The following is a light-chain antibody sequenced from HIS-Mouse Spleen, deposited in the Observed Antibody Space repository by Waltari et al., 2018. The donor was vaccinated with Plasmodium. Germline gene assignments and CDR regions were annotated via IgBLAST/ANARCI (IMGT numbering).Light chain of an antibody. Sequence: QAVMPQPSSLSASPGASALITCTLRSGINVATYSIYWYQHTPGSPPQYLLRYKSDSDKHQGSGVPSRFSGSKDASANAGILLISGLQSEDEADYYCMIWHSSAVVFGGGTKLTVL. CDR2: YKSDSDK. CDR3: MIWHSSAVV. CDR1: SGINVATYS. V-gene: IGLV5-45*02. J-gene: IGLJ2*01.